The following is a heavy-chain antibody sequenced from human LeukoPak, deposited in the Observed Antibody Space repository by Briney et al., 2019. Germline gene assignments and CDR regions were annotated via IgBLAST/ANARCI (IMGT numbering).Heavy chain of an antibody. Sequence: PSETLSLTCAVYGGSFSGYYWSWLRQPPGKGLEWIGEINHSGSTNYNPSLKSRVTISVDTSKNQFSLKLSSVTAADTAVYYCARGGDYVWGSYRYFDYWGQGTLVTVSS. CDR3: ARGGDYVWGSYRYFDY. CDR2: INHSGST. V-gene: IGHV4-34*01. D-gene: IGHD3-16*02. CDR1: GGSFSGYY. J-gene: IGHJ4*02.